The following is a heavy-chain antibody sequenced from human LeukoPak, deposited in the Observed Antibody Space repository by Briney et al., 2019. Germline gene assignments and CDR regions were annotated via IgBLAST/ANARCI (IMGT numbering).Heavy chain of an antibody. CDR3: ARGGIQVSGIDEFDY. CDR1: GFTFIDYD. CDR2: IGIRGDT. V-gene: IGHV3-13*01. Sequence: GGSLRLSCAASGFTFIDYDMHWVRQVMGKGLERVSAIGIRGDTHYSGSVKGRFTISRENAESSLYQQMNSLRAEDTAVYYCARGGIQVSGIDEFDYWGQGTLVTVSS. J-gene: IGHJ4*02. D-gene: IGHD6-19*01.